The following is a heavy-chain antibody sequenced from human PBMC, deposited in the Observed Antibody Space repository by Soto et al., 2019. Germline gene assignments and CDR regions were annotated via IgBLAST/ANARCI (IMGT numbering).Heavy chain of an antibody. CDR3: ARELVGTRWYFDL. Sequence: EGQLVESGGGLGQPGGSLRLSCGASGFSFSSYSISWVRQAPGKGLEWVANINHAGSEKYYVGSVKGRFTMYRDNAKNSAYLQMNSLRVDETAVYYCARELVGTRWYFDLWGRGTLVTVSS. CDR1: GFSFSSYS. J-gene: IGHJ2*01. V-gene: IGHV3-7*01. D-gene: IGHD7-27*01. CDR2: INHAGSEK.